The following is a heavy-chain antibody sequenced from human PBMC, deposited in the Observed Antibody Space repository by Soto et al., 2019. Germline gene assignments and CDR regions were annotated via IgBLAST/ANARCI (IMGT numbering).Heavy chain of an antibody. Sequence: SETLSLTCTVSGGSISSGDYYWRWIRQPPGKGLEWIGNIYYSGSTYYNPSLKSRVTISVDTSKNHFSLKLSSVTAADTAVYYCARDTLRSGWYQFDYWGQGTLVNVSS. J-gene: IGHJ4*02. V-gene: IGHV4-30-4*01. D-gene: IGHD6-19*01. CDR2: IYYSGST. CDR3: ARDTLRSGWYQFDY. CDR1: GGSISSGDYY.